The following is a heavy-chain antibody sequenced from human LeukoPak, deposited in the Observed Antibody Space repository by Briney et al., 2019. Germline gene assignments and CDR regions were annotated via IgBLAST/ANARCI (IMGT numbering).Heavy chain of an antibody. D-gene: IGHD3-22*01. CDR3: ARGRITMIESPDAFDI. J-gene: IGHJ3*02. CDR2: ISAYNGNT. Sequence: ASVKVSCKASGYTFTSYGISWVRQAPGQGFEWMGWISAYNGNTNYAQKLQGRVTMTTDTSTSTAYMELRSLRSDDTAVYYCARGRITMIESPDAFDIWGQGTMVTVSS. V-gene: IGHV1-18*01. CDR1: GYTFTSYG.